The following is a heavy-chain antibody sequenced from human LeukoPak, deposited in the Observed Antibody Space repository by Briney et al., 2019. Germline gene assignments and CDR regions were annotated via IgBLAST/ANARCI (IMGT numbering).Heavy chain of an antibody. V-gene: IGHV3-48*01. CDR3: ARDFLEDLY. Sequence: GGSLRLSCAASGFTFSNYNMNWVRQAPGKGLEWLSYISSSSSTIFYADSVKGRFTISRDNAKNSLYLQLNSLRAEDTAMYYCARDFLEDLYWGQGTLVTVSS. D-gene: IGHD3-3*01. CDR2: ISSSSSTI. J-gene: IGHJ4*02. CDR1: GFTFSNYN.